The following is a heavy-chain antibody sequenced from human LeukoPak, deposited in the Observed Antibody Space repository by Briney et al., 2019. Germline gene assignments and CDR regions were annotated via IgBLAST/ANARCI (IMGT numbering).Heavy chain of an antibody. CDR2: ISYDGSNK. D-gene: IGHD3-10*01. CDR3: HRGFDP. CDR1: GFTFSSYA. Sequence: GRSLRLSCAASGFTFSSYAMHWVRQAPGKGLEWVAVISYDGSNKYYADSVKGRFTISRDNSKNTLYLQMNSLRAEDTAVYYCHRGFDPWGQGTLVTVSS. V-gene: IGHV3-30*04. J-gene: IGHJ5*02.